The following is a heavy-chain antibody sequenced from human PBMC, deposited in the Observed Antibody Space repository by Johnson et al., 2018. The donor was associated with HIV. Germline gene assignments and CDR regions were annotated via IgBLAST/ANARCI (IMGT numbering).Heavy chain of an antibody. V-gene: IGHV3-64*04. CDR2: ISGSGGST. Sequence: QVQLVESGGGLAQPGGSLRLSCAASGFTFSSYAIHWVRQAPGKGLEYVSAISGSGGSTYYADSVKGRFTISRDNSKNTLYLQMNSLRAEDTAVYYCARDRSSSWSDAFDIWGHGTMITVSS. D-gene: IGHD6-13*01. CDR3: ARDRSSSWSDAFDI. J-gene: IGHJ3*02. CDR1: GFTFSSYA.